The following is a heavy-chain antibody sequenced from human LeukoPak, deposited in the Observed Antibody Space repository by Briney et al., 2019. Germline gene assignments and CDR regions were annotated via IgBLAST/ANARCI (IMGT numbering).Heavy chain of an antibody. CDR1: GFTFSIYW. CDR3: ARSPLRYFDWLLGRGAFDI. D-gene: IGHD3-9*01. Sequence: GGSLRLSCAASGFTFSIYWMSRVRQAPGKGLEWVANIKQDGSEKYYVDSVKGRFTISRDNAKNSLYLQMNSLRAEDTAVYYCARSPLRYFDWLLGRGAFDIWGQGTMVTVSS. CDR2: IKQDGSEK. J-gene: IGHJ3*02. V-gene: IGHV3-7*01.